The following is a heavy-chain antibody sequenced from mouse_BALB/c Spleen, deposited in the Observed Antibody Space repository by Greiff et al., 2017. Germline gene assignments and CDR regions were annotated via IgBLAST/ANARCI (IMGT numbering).Heavy chain of an antibody. CDR1: GDSITSGY. Sequence: VQLKESGPSLVKPSQTLSLTCSVTGDSITSGYWNWIRKFPGNKLEYMGYISYSGSTYYNPSLKSRISITQDTSKNQYYLQLNSVTTEDTTTYYCARYYYGSSFYFDYWGQSTALAVTS. CDR3: ARYYYGSSFYFDY. J-gene: IGHJ2*01. D-gene: IGHD1-1*01. V-gene: IGHV3-8*02. CDR2: ISYSGST.